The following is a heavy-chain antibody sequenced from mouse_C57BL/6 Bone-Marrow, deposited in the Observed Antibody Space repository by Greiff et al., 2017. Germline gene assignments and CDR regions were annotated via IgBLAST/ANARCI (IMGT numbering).Heavy chain of an antibody. Sequence: VQLQQSGAELAKPGASVKLSCKASGYTFTSYWMHWVKQRPGQGLEWIGYINPSSGYTKSNQKFKDKATLTAEKSSSTAYRQLSSLTYDDSAVYYCAQVYYGAYWGQGTLVTVSA. J-gene: IGHJ3*01. V-gene: IGHV1-7*01. D-gene: IGHD2-1*01. CDR2: INPSSGYT. CDR3: AQVYYGAY. CDR1: GYTFTSYW.